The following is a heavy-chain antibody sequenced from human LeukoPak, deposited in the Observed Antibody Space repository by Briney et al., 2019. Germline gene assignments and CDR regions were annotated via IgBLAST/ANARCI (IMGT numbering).Heavy chain of an antibody. CDR1: GESFSGYY. CDR3: ARDLKLAVTGTRGTAVDP. J-gene: IGHJ5*02. Sequence: SGTLSLTCAVYGESFSGYYWSWIRQPPGKGLEWLGEINHSGSTNYNPSLKSRVTISVDTSKNQFSLKLSSVTAADTAVYYCARDLKLAVTGTRGTAVDPWGQGTLVTVSS. CDR2: INHSGST. D-gene: IGHD6-19*01. V-gene: IGHV4-34*01.